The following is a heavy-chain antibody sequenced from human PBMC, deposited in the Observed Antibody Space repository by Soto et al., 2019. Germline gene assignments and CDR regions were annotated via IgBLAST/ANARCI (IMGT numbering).Heavy chain of an antibody. CDR2: ISYDGSNK. V-gene: IGHV3-30*18. D-gene: IGHD2-2*01. J-gene: IGHJ6*02. Sequence: QVQLVASGGGVVQPGRSLRLSCAASGFTFSSYGMHWVRQAPGKGLEWVAVISYDGSNKYYADSVKGRFTISRDNSKNTLYLQMNSLRAEDTAVYYCAKDLHCSSTSCSKNDDYYYYYGMDVWGQGTTVTVSS. CDR1: GFTFSSYG. CDR3: AKDLHCSSTSCSKNDDYYYYYGMDV.